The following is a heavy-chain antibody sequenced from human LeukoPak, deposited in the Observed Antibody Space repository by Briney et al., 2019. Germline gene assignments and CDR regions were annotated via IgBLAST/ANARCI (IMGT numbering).Heavy chain of an antibody. Sequence: PSETLSLTCTVSGGSISRGDYYWTWIRQPPGKGLEWIGFIFYSGSTNYNPSLKSRVTILLDKSKNQCSLKLRSVTAADTAVYYCARDVESSGKFDPWGQGNLVTVSS. J-gene: IGHJ5*02. CDR2: IFYSGST. V-gene: IGHV4-30-4*01. CDR3: ARDVESSGKFDP. D-gene: IGHD3-22*01. CDR1: GGSISRGDYY.